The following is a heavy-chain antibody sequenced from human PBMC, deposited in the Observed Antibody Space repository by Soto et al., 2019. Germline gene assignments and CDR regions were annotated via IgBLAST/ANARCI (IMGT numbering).Heavy chain of an antibody. Sequence: EVQLVESGGGLVQPGGSLRLSCAASEFTFSSYEMNWVRQAPGKGLEWVSYISSSGSTIYYADSVKGRFTISRDNAKNSLYLQMNSLRAEDTAVYYCARFGGYYENYYYYGKDVWGQGTTVTVSS. CDR3: ARFGGYYENYYYYGKDV. D-gene: IGHD3-3*01. J-gene: IGHJ6*02. V-gene: IGHV3-48*03. CDR1: EFTFSSYE. CDR2: ISSSGSTI.